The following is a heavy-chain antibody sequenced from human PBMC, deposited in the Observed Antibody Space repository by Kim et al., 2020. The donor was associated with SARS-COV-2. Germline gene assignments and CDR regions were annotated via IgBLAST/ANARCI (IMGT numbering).Heavy chain of an antibody. V-gene: IGHV3-53*01. CDR3: ARALGTTVTTGWFDP. J-gene: IGHJ5*02. D-gene: IGHD4-17*01. CDR2: IYSGGST. Sequence: GGSLRLSCAASGFTVSSNYMSWVRQAPGKGLEWVSVIYSGGSTYYADSVKGRFTISRDNSKNTLYLQMNSLRAEDTAVYYCARALGTTVTTGWFDPWGQGTLVTVSS. CDR1: GFTVSSNY.